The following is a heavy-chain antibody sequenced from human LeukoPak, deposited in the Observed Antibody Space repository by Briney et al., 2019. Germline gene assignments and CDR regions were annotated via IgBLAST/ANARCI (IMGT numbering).Heavy chain of an antibody. V-gene: IGHV1-69*05. J-gene: IGHJ3*02. CDR2: IIPIFGTA. D-gene: IGHD6-19*01. Sequence: VASVKVSCKASGGTFSSYAISWVRQAPGQGLEWMGGIIPIFGTANYARKFQGRVTITTDESTSTAYMELSSLRSEDTAVYYCARQAVAELDAFDIWGQGTMVTVSS. CDR1: GGTFSSYA. CDR3: ARQAVAELDAFDI.